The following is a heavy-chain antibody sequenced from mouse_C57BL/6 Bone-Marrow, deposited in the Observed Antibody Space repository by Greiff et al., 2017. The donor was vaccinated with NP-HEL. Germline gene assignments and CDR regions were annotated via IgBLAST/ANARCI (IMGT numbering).Heavy chain of an antibody. CDR3: ARSVVAYDY. CDR1: GYTITSYW. V-gene: IGHV1-7*01. CDR2: INPSRGYT. Sequence: QVQLKQSGAELAKPGASVKLSCKASGYTITSYWMHWVKQRPGQGPEWIGYINPSRGYTKYKQKFKDKATLTADKSSSTAYMQLSSLTYEDSAVYYCARSVVAYDYWGQGTTLTVSS. J-gene: IGHJ2*01. D-gene: IGHD1-1*01.